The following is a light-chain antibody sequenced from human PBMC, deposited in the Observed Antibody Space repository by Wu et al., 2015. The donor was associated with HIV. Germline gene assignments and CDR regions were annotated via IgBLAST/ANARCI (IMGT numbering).Light chain of an antibody. CDR1: QSVSSSY. CDR3: QQYGSSLFT. J-gene: IGKJ3*01. V-gene: IGKV3-20*01. Sequence: EIVLTQSPGTLSLSPGERATLSCRASQSVSSSYLAWYQQKPGQAPRLLIYGASSRATGIPDRFSGSGSGTDFTLTISRLEPEDFAVYYCQQYGSSLFTFGPGNQSGYQT. CDR2: GAS.